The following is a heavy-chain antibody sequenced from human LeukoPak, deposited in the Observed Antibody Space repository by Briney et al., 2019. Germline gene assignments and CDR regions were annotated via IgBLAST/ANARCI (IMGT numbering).Heavy chain of an antibody. V-gene: IGHV4-30-4*07. Sequence: SQTLSLTCAVSGGSISSGGYYWSWIRQPPGKGLEWIGYIYYSGSTYYNPSLKSRVTISVDTSKNQFSLKLSSVTAADTAVYYCARGERYDFHFDYWGQGTLVTVSS. CDR2: IYYSGST. CDR1: GGSISSGGYY. CDR3: ARGERYDFHFDY. D-gene: IGHD3-3*01. J-gene: IGHJ4*02.